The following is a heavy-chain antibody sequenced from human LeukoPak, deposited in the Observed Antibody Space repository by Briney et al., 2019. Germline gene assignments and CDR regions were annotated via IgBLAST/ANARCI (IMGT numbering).Heavy chain of an antibody. D-gene: IGHD6-25*01. V-gene: IGHV3-48*04. CDR1: GFTFSSYS. CDR3: ARDRGYIAAGVHYGMDV. J-gene: IGHJ6*02. Sequence: HPGGSLRLSCAASGFTFSSYSMNWVRQAPGKGLEWVSYISSSSSTIYYADSVKGRFTISRDNAKNTLYLQMNSLRAEDTAVYYCARDRGYIAAGVHYGMDVWGQGTTVTVSS. CDR2: ISSSSSTI.